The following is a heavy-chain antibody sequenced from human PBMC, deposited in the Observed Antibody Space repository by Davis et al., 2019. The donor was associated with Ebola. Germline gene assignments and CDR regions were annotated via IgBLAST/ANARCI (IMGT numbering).Heavy chain of an antibody. J-gene: IGHJ6*02. CDR2: IIPIFGTA. V-gene: IGHV1-69*13. CDR1: GYTFTSYA. Sequence: AASVKVSCKASGYTFTSYAISWVRQAPGQGLEWMGGIIPIFGTANYAQKFQGRVTITADESTSTAYMELSSLRSEDTAVYYCARDFGYYYGSGRGRKPYYYGMDVWGQGTTVTVSS. D-gene: IGHD3-10*01. CDR3: ARDFGYYYGSGRGRKPYYYGMDV.